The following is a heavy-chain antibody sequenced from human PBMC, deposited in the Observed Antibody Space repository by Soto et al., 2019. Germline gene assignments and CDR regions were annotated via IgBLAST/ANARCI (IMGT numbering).Heavy chain of an antibody. Sequence: EVQLVQSGAEVKKPGESLKISCKGSGYSFTSYWIGWVRQMPGKGLEWMGIIYPGDSDTRYSPSFQGQVTISADKSISTAYLQWSSLKASDTAMYYCASALPYSSSSDDAFDIWGQGTMVTVSS. CDR3: ASALPYSSSSDDAFDI. CDR2: IYPGDSDT. V-gene: IGHV5-51*03. CDR1: GYSFTSYW. J-gene: IGHJ3*02. D-gene: IGHD6-6*01.